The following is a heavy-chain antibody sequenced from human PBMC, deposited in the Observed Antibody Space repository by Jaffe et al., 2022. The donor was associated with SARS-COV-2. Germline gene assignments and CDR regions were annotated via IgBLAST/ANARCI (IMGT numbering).Heavy chain of an antibody. CDR3: AKDSSMTRFDY. CDR1: GLTFSSYV. CDR2: ISGDGDNA. Sequence: EVQLVESGGDLVQPGGSLRLSCAASGLTFSSYVMSWVRQAPGKGLEWVSIISGDGDNAYYADSVKGRFTISRDNSKNTLFLQMNSLRPEDTAIYYCAKDSSMTRFDYWGLGTLVTVSS. V-gene: IGHV3-23*04. J-gene: IGHJ4*02.